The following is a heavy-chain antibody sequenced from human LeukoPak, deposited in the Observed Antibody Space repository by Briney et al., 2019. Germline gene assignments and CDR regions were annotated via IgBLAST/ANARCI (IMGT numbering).Heavy chain of an antibody. CDR2: IKSKIDTGTT. Sequence: GGSLRLSCAASGFTFSNAWMSWVRQAPGKGLEWVGRIKSKIDTGTTDYATYVRGRFTISREDSIDMLYLQMNRLTTEDTAVYYCTTDPDRRTFSGYGHYPPYFYMDVWGKGTTVTVSS. J-gene: IGHJ6*03. V-gene: IGHV3-15*01. CDR1: GFTFSNAW. CDR3: TTDPDRRTFSGYGHYPPYFYMDV. D-gene: IGHD4-17*01.